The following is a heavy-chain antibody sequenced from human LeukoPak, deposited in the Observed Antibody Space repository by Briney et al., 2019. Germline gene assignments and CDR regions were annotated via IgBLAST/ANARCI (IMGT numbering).Heavy chain of an antibody. CDR1: GYTFTSYD. V-gene: IGHV1-18*01. CDR3: ARDRNWSLDY. CDR2: ISTDSGKS. J-gene: IGHJ4*02. Sequence: GASVKVSCKASGYTFTSYDISWVRQAPGQGLEWMGWISTDSGKSNSAQKFQGRLTMTRDTSTRTAYMEMRSLRSDDTAVYYCARDRNWSLDYWGQGTLVTVSS. D-gene: IGHD1-1*01.